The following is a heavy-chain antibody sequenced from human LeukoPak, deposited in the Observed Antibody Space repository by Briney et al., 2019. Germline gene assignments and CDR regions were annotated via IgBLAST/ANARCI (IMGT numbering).Heavy chain of an antibody. CDR3: ARRYRRSWYDVGIYHWFDP. CDR1: GGSFSGYY. V-gene: IGHV4-34*01. D-gene: IGHD6-13*01. CDR2: INHSGST. J-gene: IGHJ5*02. Sequence: SETLSLTCAVYGGSFSGYYWSWIRQPPGKGLEWIGEINHSGSTNYNPSLKSRVTISVDTSQNQFSLKRSSVTAADRAVYYCARRYRRSWYDVGIYHWFDPWGQGTLVTVSS.